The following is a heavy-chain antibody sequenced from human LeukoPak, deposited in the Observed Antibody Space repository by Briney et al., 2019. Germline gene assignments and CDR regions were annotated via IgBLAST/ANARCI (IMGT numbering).Heavy chain of an antibody. J-gene: IGHJ4*02. CDR1: GGTFSSYA. CDR2: IIPIFGTA. Sequence: VASVKVSCKASGGTFSSYAISWVRQAPGQGLEWMGGIIPIFGTANYAQKFQGRVTITADESTSTAYMEPSSLRSEDTAVYYCASRALGYSSGWYHYWGQGTLVTVSS. CDR3: ASRALGYSSGWYHY. D-gene: IGHD6-19*01. V-gene: IGHV1-69*01.